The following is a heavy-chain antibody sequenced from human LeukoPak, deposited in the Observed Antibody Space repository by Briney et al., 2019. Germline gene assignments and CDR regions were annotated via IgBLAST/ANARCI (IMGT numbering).Heavy chain of an antibody. CDR3: ARINSSGWYLFDN. CDR1: GASISNYY. V-gene: IGHV4-4*07. D-gene: IGHD6-19*01. Sequence: SETLSLTCSVSGASISNYYWSWIRQPAGKGLEWIGRIYSSGSANYNSSLKSRVTISVDASKNHVSLKLSSVTAADTAVYYCARINSSGWYLFDNWGQGTLVTVSS. J-gene: IGHJ4*02. CDR2: IYSSGSA.